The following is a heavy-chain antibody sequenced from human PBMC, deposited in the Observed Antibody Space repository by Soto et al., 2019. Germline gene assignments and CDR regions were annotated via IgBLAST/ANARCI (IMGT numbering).Heavy chain of an antibody. CDR1: GFTFSGSA. CDR3: TVTTVTTLYYYAMDV. D-gene: IGHD4-17*01. Sequence: PGGSLRLSCAASGFTFSGSAMHWVRQASGKGLEWVGRIGSKTNNYATAYAAPVKGRFTISRDDSKNTAYLHTNSLKIEDTAVYYCTVTTVTTLYYYAMDVWGQGTTVPVSS. J-gene: IGHJ6*02. V-gene: IGHV3-73*01. CDR2: IGSKTNNYAT.